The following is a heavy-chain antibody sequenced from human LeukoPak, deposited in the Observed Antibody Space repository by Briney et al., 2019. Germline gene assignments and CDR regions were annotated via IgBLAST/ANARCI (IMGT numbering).Heavy chain of an antibody. V-gene: IGHV3-23*01. J-gene: IGHJ4*02. Sequence: GGSLRLSCAASGFTFSSYAMSWVRQAPGKGLEWISAISGSGGSTYYADSVKGRFTISRDNSKNTLYLQMNSLRAEDTAVYYCAKDRRLRYFDWHFDYWGQGTLVTVSS. CDR1: GFTFSSYA. CDR2: ISGSGGST. CDR3: AKDRRLRYFDWHFDY. D-gene: IGHD3-9*01.